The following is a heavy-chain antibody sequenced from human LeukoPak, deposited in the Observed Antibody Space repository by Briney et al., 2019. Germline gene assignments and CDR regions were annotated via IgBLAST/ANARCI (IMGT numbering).Heavy chain of an antibody. V-gene: IGHV1-69*05. CDR3: ARTQGDDSIQLWSFDY. CDR1: GGTFNSYA. Sequence: PVKVSCKASGGTFNSYAINWVRQAPGQGLEWMGRIIPIFGTANCAQKFQGRVTITTDTSTAYMELSSLRSEDTAVYYCARTQGDDSIQLWSFDYWGQGTLVTVSS. J-gene: IGHJ4*02. CDR2: IIPIFGTA. D-gene: IGHD5-18*01.